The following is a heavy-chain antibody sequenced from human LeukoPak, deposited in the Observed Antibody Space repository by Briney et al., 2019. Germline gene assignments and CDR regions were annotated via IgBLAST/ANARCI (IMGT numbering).Heavy chain of an antibody. CDR2: IWYDGSNE. CDR1: GFTFSSYG. J-gene: IGHJ4*02. D-gene: IGHD3-10*01. Sequence: PGRSLRLSCAASGFTFSSYGMHWVRQAPGKGLEWVAVIWYDGSNEYYADSVKGRFTISRDNSKNTLYLQMNSLRAEDTAVYYCAKDFYGSGSYSSFDYWGQGTLVTVSS. V-gene: IGHV3-33*06. CDR3: AKDFYGSGSYSSFDY.